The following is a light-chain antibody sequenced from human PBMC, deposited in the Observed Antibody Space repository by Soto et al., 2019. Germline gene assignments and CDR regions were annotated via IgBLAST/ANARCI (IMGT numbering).Light chain of an antibody. Sequence: EIVLTQSPGTLSLSPGERATLSCGACQSVSSRYLAWYQQKPGLAPRLLIYDASSRATGIPDRFSGSGSGTDFTLTISRLEPEDFAVYYCQQYGSSPYTFGQGTKLEIK. V-gene: IGKV3D-20*01. CDR3: QQYGSSPYT. CDR2: DAS. J-gene: IGKJ2*01. CDR1: QSVSSRY.